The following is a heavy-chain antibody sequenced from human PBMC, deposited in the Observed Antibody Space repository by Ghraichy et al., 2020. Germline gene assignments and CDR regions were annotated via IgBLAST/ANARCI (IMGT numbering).Heavy chain of an antibody. CDR3: ARYAGRHPDY. J-gene: IGHJ4*02. CDR2: IYYSGST. D-gene: IGHD3-10*01. Sequence: SETLSLTCTVSGGSISSSSYYWGWIRQPPGKGLEWIGSIYYSGSTYYNPSLKSRVTISVDTSKNQFSLKLSSVTAADTAVYYCARYAGRHPDYWGQGTLVTVSS. V-gene: IGHV4-39*01. CDR1: GGSISSSSYY.